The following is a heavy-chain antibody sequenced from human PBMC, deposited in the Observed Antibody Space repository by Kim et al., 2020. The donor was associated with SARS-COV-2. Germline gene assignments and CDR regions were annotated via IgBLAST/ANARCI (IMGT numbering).Heavy chain of an antibody. V-gene: IGHV3-23*01. D-gene: IGHD6-13*01. CDR2: ISGSGGST. CDR3: AKKPSSSWYYYNWFDP. J-gene: IGHJ5*02. CDR1: GFTFSSYA. Sequence: GGSLRLSCAASGFTFSSYAMSWVRQAPGKGLEWVSAISGSGGSTYYADSVKGRFTISRDNSKNTLYLQMNSLRAEDTAVYYCAKKPSSSWYYYNWFDPWGQGTLVTVSS.